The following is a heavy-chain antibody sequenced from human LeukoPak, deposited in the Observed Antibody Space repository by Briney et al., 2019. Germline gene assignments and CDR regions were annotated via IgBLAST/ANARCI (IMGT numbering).Heavy chain of an antibody. D-gene: IGHD3-10*01. CDR1: GGSISSGSYY. CDR2: IYTSGST. J-gene: IGHJ3*02. Sequence: RSSETLSLTCTVSGGSISSGSYYWSWIRQPAGKGLEWIGRIYTSGSTNYNPSLKSRVTISVDTSKNQFSLKLSSVTAADTAVYYCAREKDFGDAFDIWGQGTMVTVSS. V-gene: IGHV4-61*02. CDR3: AREKDFGDAFDI.